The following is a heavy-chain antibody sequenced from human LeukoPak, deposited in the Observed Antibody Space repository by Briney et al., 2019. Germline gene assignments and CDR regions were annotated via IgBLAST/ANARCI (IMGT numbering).Heavy chain of an antibody. Sequence: PSETLSLTCTVSGYSISSGYYWGWIRQPPGQGLEWIGEINHSGSTNYNPSLKSRVTISVDTSKNQFSLKLSSVTAADTAVYYCARLRLRRFDYWGQGTLVTVSS. CDR3: ARLRLRRFDY. V-gene: IGHV4-38-2*02. D-gene: IGHD4-17*01. CDR1: GYSISSGYY. J-gene: IGHJ4*02. CDR2: INHSGST.